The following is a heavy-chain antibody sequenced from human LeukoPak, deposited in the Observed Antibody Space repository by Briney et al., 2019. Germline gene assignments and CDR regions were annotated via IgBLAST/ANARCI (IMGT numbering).Heavy chain of an antibody. CDR2: ISYDGSNK. CDR1: GFTFSSYA. V-gene: IGHV3-30-3*01. Sequence: GESLRLSCAASGFTFSSYAMHWVRQAPGKGLEWVAVISYDGSNKYYADSVKGRFIISRDNSKNTLYLQMHSLRAEDTAVYYCARDQGATTVYYSSGMDVWGQGTTVTVSS. CDR3: ARDQGATTVYYSSGMDV. D-gene: IGHD1-26*01. J-gene: IGHJ6*02.